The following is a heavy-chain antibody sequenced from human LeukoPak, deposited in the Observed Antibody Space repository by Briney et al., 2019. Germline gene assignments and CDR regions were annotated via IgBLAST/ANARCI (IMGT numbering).Heavy chain of an antibody. D-gene: IGHD2-2*01. CDR3: ARRQCSSISCYYAFDI. CDR2: IKQDGSEK. Sequence: GGSLRLSCAASGFTFSSYWMSWVRQAPGKGVEWVADIKQDGSEKYYVDSLKGRFTLSRDNAKNSLYLQMNSLGAEDTAVYYCARRQCSSISCYYAFDIWGQGTMVTVSS. V-gene: IGHV3-7*01. CDR1: GFTFSSYW. J-gene: IGHJ3*02.